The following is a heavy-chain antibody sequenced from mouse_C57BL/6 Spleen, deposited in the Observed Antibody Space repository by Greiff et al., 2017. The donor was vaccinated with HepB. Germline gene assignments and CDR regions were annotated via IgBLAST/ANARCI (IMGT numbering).Heavy chain of an antibody. V-gene: IGHV1-82*01. Sequence: QVQLQQSGPELVKPGASVKISCKASGYAFSSSWMNWVKQRPGKGLEWIGRIYPGDGDTNYNGKFKGKATLTADKSSSTAYMQLSSLTSEDSAVYCCARYYGSSYYFDYWGQGTTLTVSS. CDR1: GYAFSSSW. D-gene: IGHD1-1*01. J-gene: IGHJ2*01. CDR3: ARYYGSSYYFDY. CDR2: IYPGDGDT.